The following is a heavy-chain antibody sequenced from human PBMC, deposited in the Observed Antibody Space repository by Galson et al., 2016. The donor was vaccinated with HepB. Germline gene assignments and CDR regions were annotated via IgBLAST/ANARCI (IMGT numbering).Heavy chain of an antibody. CDR3: TRDLSSCGGGSCYSGGFDF. Sequence: SLRLSCAASGFTFSNHWMYWVRQVPGKGLVWVSRINSDGSDTTYADSVKGRFTISRDNARNTLYLQMNSLRGEDTAVYYCTRDLSSCGGGSCYSGGFDFWGQGTLVTVST. CDR2: INSDGSDT. CDR1: GFTFSNHW. V-gene: IGHV3-74*03. J-gene: IGHJ5*01. D-gene: IGHD2-15*01.